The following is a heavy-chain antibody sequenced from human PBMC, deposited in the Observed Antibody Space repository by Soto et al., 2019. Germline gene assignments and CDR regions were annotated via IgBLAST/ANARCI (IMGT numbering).Heavy chain of an antibody. Sequence: EEQLVESGGGLVQPGGSLRLSCAASGFAFSSYWMHWVRQTPGKGPVWVSRIYNDGSRTAYADSVNGRFTISRDNAKNTVYLQMSSLTVEDTAVYYCERDLSGDTTRYFDLWCQGTLVTVS. CDR1: GFAFSSYW. V-gene: IGHV3-74*01. CDR3: ERDLSGDTTRYFDL. D-gene: IGHD1-1*01. J-gene: IGHJ4*02. CDR2: IYNDGSRT.